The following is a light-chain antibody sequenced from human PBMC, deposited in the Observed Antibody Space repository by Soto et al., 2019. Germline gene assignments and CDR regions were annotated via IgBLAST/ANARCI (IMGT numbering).Light chain of an antibody. CDR2: DVS. V-gene: IGLV2-14*03. CDR3: RSYTSSNTLV. Sequence: QSALTQPASLSGSPGQSITISCTGTSSDIGAYNYVSWYQQYPGKAPKLMIYDVSNRPSGVSNRFSGSKSGNTASLTISGLQAEDEADYYCRSYTSSNTLVFGGGTKLTVL. CDR1: SSDIGAYNY. J-gene: IGLJ2*01.